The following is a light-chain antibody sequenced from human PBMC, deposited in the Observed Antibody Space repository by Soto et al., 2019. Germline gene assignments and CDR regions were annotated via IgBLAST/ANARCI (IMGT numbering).Light chain of an antibody. Sequence: QSVLTQPASVSGSPGQSITISCTGTSSDVGLYNYVSWYQQHPGKAPKLMIYEVSHRPSGVSNRFSGSKSANTASLTISGLQVEDEADYYCSSYTSSNTWVFGGGTKLTVL. CDR3: SSYTSSNTWV. V-gene: IGLV2-14*01. CDR1: SSDVGLYNY. J-gene: IGLJ3*02. CDR2: EVS.